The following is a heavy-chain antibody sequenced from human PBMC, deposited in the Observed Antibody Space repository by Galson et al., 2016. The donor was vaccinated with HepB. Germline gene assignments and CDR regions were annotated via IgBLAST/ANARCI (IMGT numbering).Heavy chain of an antibody. CDR1: GFSVSNNY. J-gene: IGHJ4*02. V-gene: IGHV3-53*01. CDR2: IYSTGTS. Sequence: SLRLSCAASGFSVSNNYMSWIRRAPGKELEWVSLIYSTGTSYYAVSVKGRFTISRDSSTNTLFLQMNNLRAEDTAVYYCARGNGRPGERGDYWGQGTLVTVSS. D-gene: IGHD1-1*01. CDR3: ARGNGRPGERGDY.